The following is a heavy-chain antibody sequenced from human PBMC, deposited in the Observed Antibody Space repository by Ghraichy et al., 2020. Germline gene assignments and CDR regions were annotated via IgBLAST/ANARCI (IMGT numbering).Heavy chain of an antibody. D-gene: IGHD3-3*01. J-gene: IGHJ5*02. CDR2: IYYSGST. CDR1: GGSISSGGYY. CDR3: ARDTINSSPYYDFWSGYFVQGIGWFDP. V-gene: IGHV4-31*03. Sequence: SETLSLTCTVSGGSISSGGYYWSWIRQHPGKGLEWIGYIYYSGSTYYNPSLKSRVTISVDTSKNQFSLKLSSVTAADTAVYYCARDTINSSPYYDFWSGYFVQGIGWFDPWGQGTLVTVSS.